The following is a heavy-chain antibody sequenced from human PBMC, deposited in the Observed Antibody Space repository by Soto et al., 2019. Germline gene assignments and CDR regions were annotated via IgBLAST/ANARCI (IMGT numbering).Heavy chain of an antibody. V-gene: IGHV4-39*01. J-gene: IGHJ6*02. CDR1: GCSISSSSYY. CDR2: IYYSGST. Sequence: SETLSLTCTVSGCSISSSSYYWGWIRQPPGKGLEWIGSIYYSGSTYYNPSLKSRVTISVDTSKNQFSLKLSSVTAADTAVYYCARHAGMTTVTNYGMDVWGQGTTVT. D-gene: IGHD4-4*01. CDR3: ARHAGMTTVTNYGMDV.